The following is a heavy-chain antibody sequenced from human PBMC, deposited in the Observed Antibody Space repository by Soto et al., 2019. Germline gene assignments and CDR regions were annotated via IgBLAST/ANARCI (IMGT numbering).Heavy chain of an antibody. J-gene: IGHJ4*02. CDR2: IYYSGST. CDR1: GGSISSYY. CDR3: ARDLGRGIDY. D-gene: IGHD7-27*01. Sequence: QVQLQESGPGLVKPSETLSLTCTVSGGSISSYYWSWIRQPPGKGLEWIGYIYYSGSTNYNPSLKSRVTISVDTSKNQFSLKLSSVTAADTAVYYCARDLGRGIDYWGQGTLVTVSS. V-gene: IGHV4-59*01.